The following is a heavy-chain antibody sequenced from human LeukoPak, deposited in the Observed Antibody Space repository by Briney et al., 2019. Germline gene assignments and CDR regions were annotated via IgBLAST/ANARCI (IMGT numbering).Heavy chain of an antibody. J-gene: IGHJ6*02. Sequence: GGSLRLSCAASGFTFSSYSMNWVRQAPGKGLEWVSSISSSSSYIYYADSVKGRFTISRDNSKNTLYLQMNSLRAEDTAVYYCRGFGELLYYGMDVWGQGTTVTVSS. CDR1: GFTFSSYS. D-gene: IGHD3-10*01. V-gene: IGHV3-21*04. CDR3: RGFGELLYYGMDV. CDR2: ISSSSSYI.